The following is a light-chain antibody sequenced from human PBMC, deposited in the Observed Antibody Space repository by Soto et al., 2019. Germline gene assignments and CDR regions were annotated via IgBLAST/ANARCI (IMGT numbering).Light chain of an antibody. CDR3: CSYAVTFYV. Sequence: QSALTQPASVSGSPGQSITISCTGTRSDVGLYNYVSWYQQHPGKAPKLMIYEVINRPSGVSNRFSGSKSGNTASLTISGLQAEDEADYYCCSYAVTFYVFGTGTKVTVL. V-gene: IGLV2-14*01. CDR1: RSDVGLYNY. J-gene: IGLJ1*01. CDR2: EVI.